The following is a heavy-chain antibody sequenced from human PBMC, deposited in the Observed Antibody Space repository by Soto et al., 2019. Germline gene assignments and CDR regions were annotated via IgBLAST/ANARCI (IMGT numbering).Heavy chain of an antibody. CDR3: SRCKYYYDSSGYYPNWFDP. CDR1: GGTFSSYS. CDR2: IIPIFGTA. V-gene: IGHV1-69*13. J-gene: IGHJ5*02. D-gene: IGHD3-22*01. Sequence: SVKVSCKGSGGTFSSYSMSWVREAPGQGLEWMGGIIPIFGTANFAQKFQGRVTITADESTSTAYMELSSLRSEDTAVYYCSRCKYYYDSSGYYPNWFDPWGQGTLVTVSS.